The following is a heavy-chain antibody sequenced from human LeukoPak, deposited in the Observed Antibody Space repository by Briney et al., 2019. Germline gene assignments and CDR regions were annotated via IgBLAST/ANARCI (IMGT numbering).Heavy chain of an antibody. V-gene: IGHV4-4*02. Sequence: SETLSLTCAVSGGSIISTHWWNWVRQPPGKGLEWIGDIHHGGMTNYNPSLKSRATISVDKSSNQFSLRLTSVTAADTAVYFCVRDFCSRSTCWGFDFWGQGTPLTVSS. CDR2: IHHGGMT. CDR1: GGSIISTHW. J-gene: IGHJ4*02. CDR3: VRDFCSRSTCWGFDF. D-gene: IGHD7-27*01.